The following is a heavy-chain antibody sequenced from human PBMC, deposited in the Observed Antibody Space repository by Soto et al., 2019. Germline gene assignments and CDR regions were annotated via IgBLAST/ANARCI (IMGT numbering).Heavy chain of an antibody. Sequence: PSETLSLTCTVSGGSISSGGYYWSWIRQHPGKGLEWIGYIYYSGSTYYNPSLKSRVTISVDTSKNQFSLKLSSVTAADTAVYYCAREEITGTTYYWGQGTLVTVSS. CDR1: GGSISSGGYY. V-gene: IGHV4-31*03. CDR3: AREEITGTTYY. D-gene: IGHD1-7*01. J-gene: IGHJ4*02. CDR2: IYYSGST.